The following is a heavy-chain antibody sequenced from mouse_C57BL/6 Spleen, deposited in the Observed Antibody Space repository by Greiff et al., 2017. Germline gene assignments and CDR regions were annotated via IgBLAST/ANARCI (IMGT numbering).Heavy chain of an antibody. CDR3: STWEIYYCGSSHCYYDIDD. D-gene: IGHD1-1*01. V-gene: IGHV1-85*01. Sequence: QVQLQQSGPELVKPGASVKLSCKASGYTFTSYYINWVKQRPGQGLEWIGLIYPSDGSTNYNEKFKGKATLTVDTSSSTAYMELHSLTSEDSAVYYCSTWEIYYCGSSHCYYDIDDWGKGTTVTASS. CDR2: IYPSDGST. CDR1: GYTFTSYY. J-gene: IGHJ4*01.